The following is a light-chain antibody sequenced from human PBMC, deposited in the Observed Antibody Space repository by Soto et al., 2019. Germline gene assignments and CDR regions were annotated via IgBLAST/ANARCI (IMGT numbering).Light chain of an antibody. J-gene: IGLJ1*01. CDR1: SGDVGGYNY. Sequence: AARAEPRSVSGSLGESVTSSRTRGSGDVGGYNYVSWYQHYPGEAPKLMVYDVSKRTSGVPDRFSGSKSGNTASLTISGLQAEDEADYYCCSYAATYTYVFGSGPKVTVL. CDR3: CSYAATYTYV. CDR2: DVS. V-gene: IGLV2-11*01.